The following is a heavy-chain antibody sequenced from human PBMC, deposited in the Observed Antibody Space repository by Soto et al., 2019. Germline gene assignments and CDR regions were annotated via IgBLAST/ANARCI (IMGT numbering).Heavy chain of an antibody. CDR1: GFTLSNYA. D-gene: IGHD2-15*01. V-gene: IGHV3-21*01. CDR2: ISSDSRYI. CDR3: ARIKLVDFFFINVDVYDMDV. J-gene: IGHJ6*02. Sequence: EVQLVESGGGLVQPGGSLSLSCAASGFTLSNYAVNWVRQAPGKGLEWVSYISSDSRYIYHGDSGKGRFTISRDNARNSVYLQMNSLRDEDTAVYYCARIKLVDFFFINVDVYDMDVWGQGTPVTVSS.